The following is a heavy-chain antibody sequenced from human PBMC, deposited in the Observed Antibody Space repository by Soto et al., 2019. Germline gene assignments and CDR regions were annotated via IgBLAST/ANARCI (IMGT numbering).Heavy chain of an antibody. V-gene: IGHV3-74*01. J-gene: IGHJ4*02. D-gene: IGHD2-15*01. CDR2: INSDGRSP. CDR3: VRTSLVVAAATREAY. CDR1: GFTFSSYW. Sequence: EVQLVESGGGLVQPGGSLRLSCAASGFTFSSYWMHWVRQAPGKGLVWVSRINSDGRSPSYADSVKGRFTISRDNAKNTLYRQMNSLRAEDTGVYYCVRTSLVVAAATREAYWGQGALVTVSS.